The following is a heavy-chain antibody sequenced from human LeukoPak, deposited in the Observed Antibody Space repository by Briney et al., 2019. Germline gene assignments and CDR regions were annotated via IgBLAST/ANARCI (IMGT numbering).Heavy chain of an antibody. J-gene: IGHJ4*02. V-gene: IGHV1-69*13. Sequence: SVKVSCKASGYTFTGYYMHWVRQAPGQGLEWMGGIIPIFGTANYAQKFQGRVTITADESTSTAYMELRSLRSDDTAVYYCARGGKLGIDYWGQGTLVTVSS. CDR2: IIPIFGTA. D-gene: IGHD7-27*01. CDR3: ARGGKLGIDY. CDR1: GYTFTGYY.